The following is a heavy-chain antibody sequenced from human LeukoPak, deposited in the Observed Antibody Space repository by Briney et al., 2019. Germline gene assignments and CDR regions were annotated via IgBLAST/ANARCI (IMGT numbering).Heavy chain of an antibody. CDR2: INPNSGGT. V-gene: IGHV1-2*06. J-gene: IGHJ4*02. CDR3: ARAGRITMIKSPFDY. D-gene: IGHD3-22*01. Sequence: ASVKVSCKASGYTFTGYYMHWVRQAPGQGLEWMGRINPNSGGTNYAQKFQGRVTMTRDTSTSTVYMELSSLRSEDTAVYYCARAGRITMIKSPFDYWGQGTLVTVSS. CDR1: GYTFTGYY.